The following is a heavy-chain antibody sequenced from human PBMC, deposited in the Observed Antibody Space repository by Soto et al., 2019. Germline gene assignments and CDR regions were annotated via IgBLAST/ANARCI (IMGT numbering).Heavy chain of an antibody. D-gene: IGHD6-6*01. CDR2: IIPIFGTA. V-gene: IGHV1-69*13. CDR3: ARFSGSSSAFDI. Sequence: ASVKVSCKASGGTFSSYAISWERQAPGQGLEWMGGIIPIFGTANYAQKFQGRVTITADESTSTAYMELSSLRSEDTAVYYCARFSGSSSAFDIWGQGTMVTVSS. CDR1: GGTFSSYA. J-gene: IGHJ3*02.